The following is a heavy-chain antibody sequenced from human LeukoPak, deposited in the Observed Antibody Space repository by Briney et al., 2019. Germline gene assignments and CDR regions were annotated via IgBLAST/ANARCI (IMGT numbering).Heavy chain of an antibody. J-gene: IGHJ3*02. CDR1: GVSVGTGGYS. D-gene: IGHD1-26*01. Sequence: SETLSLTCAVSGVSVGTGGYSWNWVRQPPGKGLEWIGYIYHSGSTNYNPSLKSRVTISVDKSKNQFSLKLSSVTAADTAVYYCARGVGARGDAFDIWGQGTMVTVSS. V-gene: IGHV4-30-2*01. CDR2: IYHSGST. CDR3: ARGVGARGDAFDI.